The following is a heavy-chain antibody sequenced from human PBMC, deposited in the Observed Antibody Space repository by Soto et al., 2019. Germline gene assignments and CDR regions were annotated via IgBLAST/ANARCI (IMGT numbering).Heavy chain of an antibody. CDR3: ARGEGMATNPKFDY. D-gene: IGHD5-12*01. J-gene: IGHJ4*02. CDR2: IYHSGST. Sequence: TLSPTCPVSGGSLSSGGFSRSWLRQPPGKGLEWIGYIYHSGSTYYNPSLKSRVTISVDRSKNQFSLKLSSVTAADTAVYYCARGEGMATNPKFDYWGQGTLVTVSS. V-gene: IGHV4-30-2*01. CDR1: GGSLSSGGFS.